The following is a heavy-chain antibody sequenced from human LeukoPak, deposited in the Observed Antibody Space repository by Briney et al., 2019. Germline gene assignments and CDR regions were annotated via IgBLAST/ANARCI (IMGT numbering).Heavy chain of an antibody. CDR3: ARGMGGNWFDP. D-gene: IGHD2-8*01. CDR1: GGSISSYY. Sequence: PSETLSLSCTVSGGSISSYYWSWIRQPPGKGLEWIVYIYYSENTNYNPSLKRRVTISVDTSKNQFSLKLSSVTAADTAMYYCARGMGGNWFDPWGQGTLVTVSS. CDR2: IYYSENT. V-gene: IGHV4-59*01. J-gene: IGHJ5*02.